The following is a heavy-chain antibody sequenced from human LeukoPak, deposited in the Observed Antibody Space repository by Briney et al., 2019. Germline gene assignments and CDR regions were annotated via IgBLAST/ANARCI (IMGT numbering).Heavy chain of an antibody. Sequence: SETLSLTCTVSGGSISSYCWSWIRQPPGKGLEWIGYIYYSGSTNYNPSLKSRVTISVDTSKNQFSLKLSSVTAADTAVYYCARGRSYSSGWYVNYYYYYYMDVWGKGTTVTVSS. J-gene: IGHJ6*03. CDR2: IYYSGST. CDR1: GGSISSYC. CDR3: ARGRSYSSGWYVNYYYYYYMDV. V-gene: IGHV4-59*01. D-gene: IGHD6-19*01.